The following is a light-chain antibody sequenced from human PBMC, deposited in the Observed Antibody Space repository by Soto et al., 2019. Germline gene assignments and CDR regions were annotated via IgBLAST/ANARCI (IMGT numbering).Light chain of an antibody. CDR3: AACDGSLNGVL. Sequence: QSVLTQPPSASGTPGQRVTISCSGSSSNIGTNTVNWYQQLPGSAPKFLIYSNNQRPSGVPDRFSGSKSGTSASLAISGPQPDDEADYYCAACDGSLNGVLFGGGTKLTVL. CDR2: SNN. CDR1: SSNIGTNT. J-gene: IGLJ2*01. V-gene: IGLV1-44*01.